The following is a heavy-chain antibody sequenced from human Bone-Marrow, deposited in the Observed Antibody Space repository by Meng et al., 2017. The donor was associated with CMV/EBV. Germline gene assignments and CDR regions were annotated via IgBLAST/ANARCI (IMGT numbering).Heavy chain of an antibody. CDR1: GGSVSSDAYY. CDR2: IYDSGST. J-gene: IGHJ4*02. CDR3: ARTGYYYGSGSYYKQYYFDY. Sequence: SETLSLTCTVSGGSVSSDAYYWSWIRQPPGKGLEWIGYIYDSGSTNYNPSLRSRVTISVDTSKNQFSLKLSSVTAADTAVYYCARTGYYYGSGSYYKQYYFDYWGQGTLVTVSS. V-gene: IGHV4-61*08. D-gene: IGHD3-10*01.